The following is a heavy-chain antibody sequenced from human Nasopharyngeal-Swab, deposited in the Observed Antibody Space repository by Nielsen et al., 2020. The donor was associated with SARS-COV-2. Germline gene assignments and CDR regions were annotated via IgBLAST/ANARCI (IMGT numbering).Heavy chain of an antibody. D-gene: IGHD4-23*01. CDR3: ARGWSNYGGDIHY. Sequence: GESLKISCVASGFTFTTYAMNWVRQAQGKGLEWVSSINGDAKETFYADSVRGRFTISRDNSGNALYLQMNSLRADDTALYSCARGWSNYGGDIHYWGQGTLVTVAS. CDR1: GFTFTTYA. CDR2: INGDAKET. V-gene: IGHV3-23*01. J-gene: IGHJ4*02.